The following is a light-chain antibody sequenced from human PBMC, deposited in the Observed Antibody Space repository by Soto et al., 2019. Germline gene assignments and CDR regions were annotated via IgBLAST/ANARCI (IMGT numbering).Light chain of an antibody. V-gene: IGKV1-33*01. Sequence: DIQLTQSPPSLSASEGDRVTITCQASHDIKNYLNWYQQKPGKAPKLLIYDAYNLERGVPSRFSGSGTGTDFTFTISSLQPEDFATYYCQQTSAFPRTFGQGTKVDVK. CDR1: HDIKNY. CDR2: DAY. CDR3: QQTSAFPRT. J-gene: IGKJ2*01.